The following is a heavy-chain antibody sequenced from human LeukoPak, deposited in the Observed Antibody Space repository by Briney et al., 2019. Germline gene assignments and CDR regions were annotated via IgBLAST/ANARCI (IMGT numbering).Heavy chain of an antibody. V-gene: IGHV3-33*01. Sequence: GGSLRLSCAASGFTFNNYGMHWVRQAPGKGLEWMAFIWYDGSNKYYADSVKGRFTISRDNSKNTLYLQMNSLRAEDTAVYYCSREYFDWSRNYYYGMDVWGQGTTVTVSS. D-gene: IGHD3-9*01. CDR1: GFTFNNYG. J-gene: IGHJ6*02. CDR2: IWYDGSNK. CDR3: SREYFDWSRNYYYGMDV.